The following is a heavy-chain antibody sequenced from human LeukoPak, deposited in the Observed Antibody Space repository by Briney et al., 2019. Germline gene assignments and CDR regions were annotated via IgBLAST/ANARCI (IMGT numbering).Heavy chain of an antibody. CDR3: AKDLSWFGGSLATFGY. CDR1: GFTFNSYA. CDR2: ISGSGGST. J-gene: IGHJ4*02. Sequence: GGSLRLSCAASGFTFNSYATSWVRQAPGKGLDWVSTISGSGGSTFYADSVKGRFTISRDNSENTLFLQMNSLRAEDTAVYYCAKDLSWFGGSLATFGYWGQGTLATVSS. D-gene: IGHD3-10*01. V-gene: IGHV3-23*01.